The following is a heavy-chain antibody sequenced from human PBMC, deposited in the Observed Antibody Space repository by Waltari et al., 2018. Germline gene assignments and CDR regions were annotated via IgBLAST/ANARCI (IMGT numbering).Heavy chain of an antibody. V-gene: IGHV3-74*01. Sequence: EVQLEESGGGLVQPGGSRRLSCEASGFDFTKHYMHWVRQGPGKGLVWGSRIRGEGGSTSYADSVKGRFTISRDNSKNTLYLQMNSFRAEDTGIYYCAREGGGFDYTPDYWGQGTLVTVSS. J-gene: IGHJ4*02. CDR3: AREGGGFDYTPDY. CDR1: GFDFTKHY. CDR2: IRGEGGST. D-gene: IGHD5-12*01.